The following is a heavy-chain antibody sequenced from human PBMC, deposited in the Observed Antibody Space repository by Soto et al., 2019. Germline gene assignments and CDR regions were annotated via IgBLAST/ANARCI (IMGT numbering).Heavy chain of an antibody. V-gene: IGHV2-70*01. CDR1: GFSLSTSGMC. J-gene: IGHJ6*02. CDR3: ARIRRTRVSSGSWRSDGVDV. CDR2: IHWDDDK. D-gene: IGHD3-10*01. Sequence: SGPTLVNPTQTLTLTCTFSGFSLSTSGMCVTWIRQPPGKALEWLAHIHWDDDKDYNKFLETRLXISKDTSKNQVALTVRNVDPVDTATYYRARIRRTRVSSGSWRSDGVDVWGQGTPVTVSS.